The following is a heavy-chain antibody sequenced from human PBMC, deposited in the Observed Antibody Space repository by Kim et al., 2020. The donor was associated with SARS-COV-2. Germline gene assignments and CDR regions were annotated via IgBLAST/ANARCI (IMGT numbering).Heavy chain of an antibody. CDR1: VVSFSGYY. J-gene: IGHJ4*02. Sequence: SETLSLTCAVYVVSFSGYYWTWIRQPPGRGLEWIGEISQSGSTNYNPSLTSRVTISVDTSKNQFSLKLNAVTAADRGVYFCARGRYGSGRDYYFDYWVRGTLVTVSS. CDR2: ISQSGST. CDR3: ARGRYGSGRDYYFDY. D-gene: IGHD6-19*01. V-gene: IGHV4-34*01.